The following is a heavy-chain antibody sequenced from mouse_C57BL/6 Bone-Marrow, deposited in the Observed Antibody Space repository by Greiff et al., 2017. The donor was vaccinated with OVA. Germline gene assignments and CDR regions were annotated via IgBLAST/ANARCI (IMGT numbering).Heavy chain of an antibody. CDR1: GYTFTSYW. J-gene: IGHJ2*01. CDR3: ARIPLITTVVADY. D-gene: IGHD1-1*01. V-gene: IGHV1-50*01. CDR2: IDPSDSYT. Sequence: QLQQPGAELVKPGASVKLSCKASGYTFTSYWMQWVKQRPGQGLEWIGEIDPSDSYTNYNQKFKGKATLTVDTSSSTAYMQLSSLTSEDSAVYYCARIPLITTVVADYWGQGTTLTVSS.